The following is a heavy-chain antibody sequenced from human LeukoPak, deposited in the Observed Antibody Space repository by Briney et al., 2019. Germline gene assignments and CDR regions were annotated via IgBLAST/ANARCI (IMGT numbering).Heavy chain of an antibody. D-gene: IGHD3-3*01. V-gene: IGHV3-23*01. Sequence: GGSLRLSCAASGFTFSSYAMSWVRQAPGKGLEWVSAINGSGGSTYYADSVKGRFTISRDNSKNTLYLQMNSLRAEDTAVYYCAKVSIFGVVIPHFDYWGQGTLVTVSS. J-gene: IGHJ4*02. CDR2: INGSGGST. CDR3: AKVSIFGVVIPHFDY. CDR1: GFTFSSYA.